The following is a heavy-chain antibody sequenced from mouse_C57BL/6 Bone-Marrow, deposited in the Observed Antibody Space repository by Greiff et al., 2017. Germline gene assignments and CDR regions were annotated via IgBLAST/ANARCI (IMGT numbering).Heavy chain of an antibody. CDR3: ARFDGYYYAMDD. V-gene: IGHV1-64*01. CDR2: IHPNSGST. J-gene: IGHJ4*01. D-gene: IGHD2-3*01. Sequence: QVQLQQPGAELVKPGASVKLSCKASGYTFTSYWMHWVKQRPGQGLEWIGMIHPNSGSTNYNEKFKSKATMTVDKSSSTAYMQLSSLTSEDSAVYYCARFDGYYYAMDDWGQGTSVTVSS. CDR1: GYTFTSYW.